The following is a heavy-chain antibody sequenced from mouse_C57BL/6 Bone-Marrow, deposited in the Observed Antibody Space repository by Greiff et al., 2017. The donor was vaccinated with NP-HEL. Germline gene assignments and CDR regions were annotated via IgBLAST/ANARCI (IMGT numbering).Heavy chain of an antibody. D-gene: IGHD2-5*01. Sequence: VQLQQSGPELVKPGASVKIPCKASGYTFTDYNMDWVKQSPGKSLEWIGDINPNNGGTIYNQKFKGKATLTVDKPSSTAYMELRSLTSEDTAVYYCARWRHSNHWYFDVWGTGTTVTVSS. CDR1: GYTFTDYN. CDR2: INPNNGGT. CDR3: ARWRHSNHWYFDV. J-gene: IGHJ1*03. V-gene: IGHV1-18*01.